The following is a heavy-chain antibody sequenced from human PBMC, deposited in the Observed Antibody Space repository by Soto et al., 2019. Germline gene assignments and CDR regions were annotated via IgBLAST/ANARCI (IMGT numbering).Heavy chain of an antibody. J-gene: IGHJ1*01. D-gene: IGHD2-2*01. CDR2: IYHSGST. CDR1: GGSISSSHW. CDR3: AGDCATMQPRRVEYFQH. V-gene: IGHV4-4*02. Sequence: QVQLQESGPGLVKPSGTLSLTCAVSGGSISSSHWWSWVRQPPGKGLEWIGEIYHSGSTNYNPSLKSRVTISVDKSKNQFSRKLSCVTAADTAVYYGAGDCATMQPRRVEYFQHWGQGTLVTVSS.